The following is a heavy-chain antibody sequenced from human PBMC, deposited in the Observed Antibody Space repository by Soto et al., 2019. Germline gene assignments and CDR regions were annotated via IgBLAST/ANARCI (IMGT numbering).Heavy chain of an antibody. Sequence: SLRLSCAASGFTFDDYAMHWVRQAPGKGLEWVSGISWNSGSIGYADSVKGRFTISRDNAKNSLYLQMNSLRAEDTALYYCAKSLGYCISTSCLYYYYGMDVWGQGTTVTVSS. CDR2: ISWNSGSI. CDR3: AKSLGYCISTSCLYYYYGMDV. J-gene: IGHJ6*02. V-gene: IGHV3-9*01. CDR1: GFTFDDYA. D-gene: IGHD2-2*01.